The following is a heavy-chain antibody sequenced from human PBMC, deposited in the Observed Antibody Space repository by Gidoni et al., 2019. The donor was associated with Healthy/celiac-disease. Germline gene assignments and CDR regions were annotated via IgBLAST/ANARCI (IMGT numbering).Heavy chain of an antibody. CDR3: ARDSSGSYRAFDI. Sequence: QLQLPESRPALVKPSQTLSLTSAVSGSSNSSGGYSWSWIRQSPGKGLELIGYIYHRGSTYYNPCLKSRVTISVDRFKNQFSLKLCSVTAADTAVYYCARDSSGSYRAFDIWGQVTMVTVSS. CDR1: GSSNSSGGYS. J-gene: IGHJ3*02. CDR2: IYHRGST. D-gene: IGHD3-10*01. V-gene: IGHV4-30-2*06.